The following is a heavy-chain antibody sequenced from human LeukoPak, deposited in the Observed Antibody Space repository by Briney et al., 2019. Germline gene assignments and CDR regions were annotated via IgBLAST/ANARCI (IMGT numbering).Heavy chain of an antibody. Sequence: SETLSPTCTVSGGSTSSYYWSWIRQPPGKGLEWIGYMYYSGSTNYNPSLRSRVTISVDTSKNQFSLKLSSVTAADTAVYYCARNLGSGWYYDYWGQGILVTVSS. CDR3: ARNLGSGWYYDY. J-gene: IGHJ4*02. CDR1: GGSTSSYY. CDR2: MYYSGST. D-gene: IGHD6-19*01. V-gene: IGHV4-59*08.